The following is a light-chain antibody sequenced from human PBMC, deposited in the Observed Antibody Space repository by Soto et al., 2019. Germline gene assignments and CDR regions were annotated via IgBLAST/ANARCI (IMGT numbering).Light chain of an antibody. CDR2: GAS. CDR1: QSISSTS. CDR3: QQYGSSPRT. J-gene: IGKJ1*01. Sequence: EIVLTQSPGTLSLSPGERATLSWRASQSISSTSLARYHQKPGQAPRLLIYGASSRATGIPDRFSGSGSGTDFTLTISRLEPEDFAVYYCQQYGSSPRTFGQGTKVEI. V-gene: IGKV3-20*01.